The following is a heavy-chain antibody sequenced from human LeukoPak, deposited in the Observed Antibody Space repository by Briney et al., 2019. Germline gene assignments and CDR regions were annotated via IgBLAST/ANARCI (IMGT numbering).Heavy chain of an antibody. CDR1: GFTFSSYA. CDR3: AKVTSEQWLTGIIFDY. D-gene: IGHD6-19*01. V-gene: IGHV3-23*01. J-gene: IGHJ4*02. Sequence: GGSLRLSCAASGFTFSSYAMSWVRQAPGKGLEWVSAITGSGGSTYYADSVKGRFTISRDNSKNTLYLQMSSLRAEDTAVYYCAKVTSEQWLTGIIFDYWGQGTLVTVSS. CDR2: ITGSGGST.